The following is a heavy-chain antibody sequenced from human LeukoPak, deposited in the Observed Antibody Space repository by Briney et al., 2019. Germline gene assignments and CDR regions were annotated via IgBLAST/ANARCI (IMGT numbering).Heavy chain of an antibody. CDR3: ARDFGAFDI. Sequence: GGSLRLSCAASRFTFSSYGMHWVRQTPGKGLEWVAVIWYDGSNKYYADSVKGRFTISRDNSKNTLYLQMNSLRAEDTAVYYCARDFGAFDIWGQGTMVTVSS. D-gene: IGHD3-10*01. V-gene: IGHV3-33*01. J-gene: IGHJ3*02. CDR2: IWYDGSNK. CDR1: RFTFSSYG.